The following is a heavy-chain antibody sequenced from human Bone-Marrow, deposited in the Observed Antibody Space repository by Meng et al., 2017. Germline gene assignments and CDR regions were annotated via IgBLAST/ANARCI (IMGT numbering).Heavy chain of an antibody. V-gene: IGHV4-34*01. CDR3: ARDGVEMAH. CDR2: INHSGST. CDR1: GGSFSGYY. J-gene: IGHJ4*02. D-gene: IGHD5-24*01. Sequence: GSLRLSCAVYGGSFSGYYWSWIRQPPGKGLEWIGEINHSGSTNYNPSLKSRVTISVDTSKNQFSLKLSSLRSEDTAVYYCARDGVEMAHWGQGTLVTVSS.